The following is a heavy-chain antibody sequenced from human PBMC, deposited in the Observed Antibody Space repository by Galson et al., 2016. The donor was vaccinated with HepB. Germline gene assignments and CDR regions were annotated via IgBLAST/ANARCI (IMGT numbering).Heavy chain of an antibody. CDR2: ISRNSGTT. J-gene: IGHJ6*02. D-gene: IGHD3-16*01. Sequence: SLRLSCAASGFSFSDYAMTWVRQAPGKGLEWVSSISRNSGTTYYADSVKGRFTISRDNSKNTLYVQMKSLRVEDTAVYYCAKTYDPDLGMDVWGQGTTVTVSS. V-gene: IGHV3-23*01. CDR3: AKTYDPDLGMDV. CDR1: GFSFSDYA.